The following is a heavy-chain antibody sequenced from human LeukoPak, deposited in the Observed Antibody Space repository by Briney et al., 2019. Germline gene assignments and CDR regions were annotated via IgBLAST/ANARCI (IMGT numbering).Heavy chain of an antibody. Sequence: GGSLRLSCAASGFTFSEYYMSWIRQAPGKGLEWVSYISSSGSTIYYAGSVKGRFTISRDNAKNSLSLQMHSLRAEDTAVDYCARVAGYCSSTSCYSWFDPWGQGTLVTVSS. V-gene: IGHV3-11*01. D-gene: IGHD2-2*02. J-gene: IGHJ5*02. CDR3: ARVAGYCSSTSCYSWFDP. CDR1: GFTFSEYY. CDR2: ISSSGSTI.